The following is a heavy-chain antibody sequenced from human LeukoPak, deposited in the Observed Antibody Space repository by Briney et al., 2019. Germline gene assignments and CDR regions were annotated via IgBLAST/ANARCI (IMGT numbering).Heavy chain of an antibody. Sequence: SETLSLTCIVSGDSISTDYWSWIRQPPGKGLEWIGYIQFSGSTNYNPSLKSRVTISVDTSKNQFFLNLRSVTAADTAVYYCARAYSIAAVFDFWGQGTLVTVSS. CDR1: GDSISTDY. J-gene: IGHJ4*02. V-gene: IGHV4-59*01. D-gene: IGHD6-13*01. CDR3: ARAYSIAAVFDF. CDR2: IQFSGST.